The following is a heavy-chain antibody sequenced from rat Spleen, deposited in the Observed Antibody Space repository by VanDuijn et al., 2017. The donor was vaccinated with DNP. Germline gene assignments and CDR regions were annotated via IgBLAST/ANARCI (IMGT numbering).Heavy chain of an antibody. D-gene: IGHD1-11*01. CDR2: ISYSGST. CDR3: ARGLNYGGYIYSWYFDF. CDR1: GYSITSNY. J-gene: IGHJ1*01. V-gene: IGHV3-1*01. Sequence: EVQLQESGPGLVKPSQSLSLTCSVTGYSITSNYWGWIRKFPGNKMEYIGHISYSGSTNYNPSLKSRFSITRDTSKNQCFLQLNSVTTEDTATYYCARGLNYGGYIYSWYFDFWGPGTMVTVSS.